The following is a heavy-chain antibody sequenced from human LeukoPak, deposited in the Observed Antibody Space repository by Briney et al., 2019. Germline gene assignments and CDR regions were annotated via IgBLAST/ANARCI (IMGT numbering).Heavy chain of an antibody. J-gene: IGHJ4*02. CDR1: GLTFSNYW. D-gene: IGHD6-13*01. CDR2: IKKDGSEK. CDR3: ARGGSSSSWFWID. V-gene: IGHV3-7*04. Sequence: GGSLRLSCAASGLTFSNYWMTWVRQAPGQGLEWVANIKKDGSEKYYLDSVKGRFSISRDNAKNSLYLQMNSLTVEDTAVYQCARGGSSSSWFWIDWGQGTLVTVSS.